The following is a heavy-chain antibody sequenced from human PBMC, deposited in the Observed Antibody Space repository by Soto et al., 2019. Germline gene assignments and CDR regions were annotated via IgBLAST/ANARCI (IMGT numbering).Heavy chain of an antibody. CDR2: SYSGGST. D-gene: IGHD5-12*01. J-gene: IGHJ4*02. Sequence: GSLRLSCVASGFTVSNNYMSWVRQAPGKGLEWVSVSYSGGSTDYADSVKGRFTISRDNSKNTLYLQMNSLRADDTAVYYCARARDGYNFLSKPTRGQGTLVTVSS. CDR1: GFTVSNNY. V-gene: IGHV3-53*01. CDR3: ARARDGYNFLSKPT.